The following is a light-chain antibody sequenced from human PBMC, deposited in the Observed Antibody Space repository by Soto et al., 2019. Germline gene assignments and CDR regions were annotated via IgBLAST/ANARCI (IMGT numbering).Light chain of an antibody. CDR1: QNINTW. Sequence: GDRVTITCRASQNINTWLAWYQQKPGKAPKFLIYDASSLENGVPSRFSGSGSGTDFTLTISRLEPEDFAVYYCQQYSSSRTFGQGTKVDIK. V-gene: IGKV1-5*01. CDR2: DAS. CDR3: QQYSSSRT. J-gene: IGKJ1*01.